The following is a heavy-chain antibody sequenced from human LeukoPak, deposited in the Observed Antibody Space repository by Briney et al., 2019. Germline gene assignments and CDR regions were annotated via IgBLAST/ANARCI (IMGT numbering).Heavy chain of an antibody. D-gene: IGHD2-2*01. Sequence: GGSLRLSCAASGFTFSSYAMHWVRQAPGKGLEWVAVISYDGSNKYYADSVKGRFTISRDNSKNTLYLQMNSLRAEDTAVYYCASPGVPAANGSYWGQGTLVTVSS. CDR1: GFTFSSYA. CDR3: ASPGVPAANGSY. CDR2: ISYDGSNK. J-gene: IGHJ4*02. V-gene: IGHV3-30-3*01.